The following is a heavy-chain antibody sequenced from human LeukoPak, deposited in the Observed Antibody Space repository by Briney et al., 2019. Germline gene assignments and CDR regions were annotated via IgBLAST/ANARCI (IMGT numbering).Heavy chain of an antibody. CDR2: INPNSGGT. CDR3: ARGRWGGRYFDY. Sequence: ASVKVSCKASGYTFTGYYMHWVRQAPGQGLEWMGWINPNSGGTNYAQKFQGRVTMTRDTSISTAYMELSSLRSEDTAVHYCARGRWGGRYFDYWGQGTLVTVSS. D-gene: IGHD3-16*01. J-gene: IGHJ4*02. V-gene: IGHV1-2*02. CDR1: GYTFTGYY.